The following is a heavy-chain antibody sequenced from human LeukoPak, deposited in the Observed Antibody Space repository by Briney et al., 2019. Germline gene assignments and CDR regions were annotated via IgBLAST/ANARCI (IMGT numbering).Heavy chain of an antibody. CDR1: GFIFSHYN. CDR2: ISSSGTYK. Sequence: PGGSLRLSCAASGFIFSHYNMTWVRQAPGKGLEWVSSISSSGTYKYYADSVKGRFTISRDNAKNSLYLQMNSLRAEDTAVYYCARLRYYAMDVWGQGTTVTASS. CDR3: ARLRYYAMDV. V-gene: IGHV3-21*01. J-gene: IGHJ6*02.